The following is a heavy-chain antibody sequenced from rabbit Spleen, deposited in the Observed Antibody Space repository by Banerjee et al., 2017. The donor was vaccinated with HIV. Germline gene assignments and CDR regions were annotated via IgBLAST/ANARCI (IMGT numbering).Heavy chain of an antibody. CDR2: IDAGSSDFT. D-gene: IGHD1-1*01. V-gene: IGHV1S40*01. J-gene: IGHJ6*01. Sequence: QSLEESGGGLVKPGASLTLTCTASGFSFNSVFWMCWVRQAPGRGLEWIACIDAGSSDFTYHANWAKGRFTISKTSSTTVTLQATSLTVADTATYFCARDSSSSFSSYGMDLWGPGTLVTVS. CDR3: ARDSSSSFSSYGMDL. CDR1: GFSFNSVFW.